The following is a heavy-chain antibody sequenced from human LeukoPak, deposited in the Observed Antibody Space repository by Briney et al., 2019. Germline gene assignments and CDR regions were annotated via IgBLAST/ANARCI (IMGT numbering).Heavy chain of an antibody. V-gene: IGHV1-8*03. D-gene: IGHD4-17*01. CDR2: MNPNSGNT. CDR3: ARAGDYDVDYYYYMDV. J-gene: IGHJ6*03. CDR1: GYTFTSYD. Sequence: ASVKVSCKASGYTFTSYDINWVRQATGQGLEWMGWMNPNSGNTGYAQKFQGGVTITRNTSISTAYMELSSLRSEDTAVYYCARAGDYDVDYYYYMDVWGKGTTVTVSS.